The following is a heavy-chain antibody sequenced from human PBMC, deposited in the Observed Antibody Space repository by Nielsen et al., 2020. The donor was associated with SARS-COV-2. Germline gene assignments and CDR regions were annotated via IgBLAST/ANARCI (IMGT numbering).Heavy chain of an antibody. J-gene: IGHJ4*02. CDR2: IRPDGTGA. CDR1: GFTFSASW. CDR3: KSEGN. V-gene: IGHV3-7*03. Sequence: GESLKISCAASGFTFSASWMAWVRHAPGKGLEWLSNIRPDGTGANYVDSVKGRFTISRDNAKNLLYLQMGSLRADDTAVYFCKSEGNWGQGTLVTVSS.